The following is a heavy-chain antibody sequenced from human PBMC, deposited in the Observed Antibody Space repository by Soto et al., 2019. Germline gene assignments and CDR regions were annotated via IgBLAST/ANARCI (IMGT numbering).Heavy chain of an antibody. J-gene: IGHJ6*02. CDR2: ISSSSSYI. V-gene: IGHV3-21*01. D-gene: IGHD4-17*01. Sequence: RLSCAASGFTFSSYSMNWVRQAPGKGLEWVSSISSSSSYIYYADSVKGRFTISRDNAKNSLYLQMNSLRAEDTAVYYCASPSPYGDSYYYYGMDVWGQGTTVTVS. CDR3: ASPSPYGDSYYYYGMDV. CDR1: GFTFSSYS.